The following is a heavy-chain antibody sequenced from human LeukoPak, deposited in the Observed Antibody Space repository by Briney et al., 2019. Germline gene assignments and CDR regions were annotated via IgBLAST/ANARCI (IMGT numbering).Heavy chain of an antibody. V-gene: IGHV3-7*03. Sequence: GGSLRLSCAASGFTFSSYWMNWARQAPGKGLEWVASINHNGNVNYYVDSVKGRFTISSDNAKNSLYLQMSNLRAEGTAVYSCARGGGLDVWGQGATVTVSS. CDR3: ARGGGLDV. D-gene: IGHD3-16*01. CDR1: GFTFSSYW. J-gene: IGHJ6*02. CDR2: INHNGNVN.